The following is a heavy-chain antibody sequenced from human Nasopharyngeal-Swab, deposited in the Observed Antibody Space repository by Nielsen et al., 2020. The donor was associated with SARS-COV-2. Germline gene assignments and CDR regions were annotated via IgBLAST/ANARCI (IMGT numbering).Heavy chain of an antibody. D-gene: IGHD6-13*01. CDR3: ARDLKVAVGSQFDY. J-gene: IGHJ4*02. Sequence: WVRQAPGQGLEWMGLINPSGGGTSYAQKFQGRVTMTRDTSTSTVYMELSSLTSEDTAVYYCARDLKVAVGSQFDYWGQGTLVTVSS. V-gene: IGHV1-46*01. CDR2: INPSGGGT.